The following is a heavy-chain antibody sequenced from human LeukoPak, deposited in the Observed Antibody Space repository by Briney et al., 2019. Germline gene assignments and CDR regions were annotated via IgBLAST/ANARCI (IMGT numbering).Heavy chain of an antibody. D-gene: IGHD1-26*01. J-gene: IGHJ6*03. CDR2: IRYDGSNK. V-gene: IGHV3-30*02. Sequence: PGGSLRLSCAASGFTFSSYGMHWVRQAPGKGLEWVAFIRYDGSNKYYADSVKGRFTISRDNARNSLSLQMNSLRAEDRAVYYCARDPYSGSYGNEYYYYMDVWGKGTTVTISS. CDR3: ARDPYSGSYGNEYYYYMDV. CDR1: GFTFSSYG.